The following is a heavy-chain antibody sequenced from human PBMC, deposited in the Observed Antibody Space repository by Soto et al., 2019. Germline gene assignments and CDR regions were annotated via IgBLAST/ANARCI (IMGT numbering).Heavy chain of an antibody. D-gene: IGHD4-17*01. Sequence: GAPAEVSCKASGYTFNRYGITWVRQAPGQGLEWMGWISAYNGNTNYAQKLQGRVTMTTDTSTSTAYMELRSLRSDDTAVYYCARDFDYGDYVFDPWGQGTLVTVSS. CDR3: ARDFDYGDYVFDP. J-gene: IGHJ5*02. CDR1: GYTFNRYG. V-gene: IGHV1-18*01. CDR2: ISAYNGNT.